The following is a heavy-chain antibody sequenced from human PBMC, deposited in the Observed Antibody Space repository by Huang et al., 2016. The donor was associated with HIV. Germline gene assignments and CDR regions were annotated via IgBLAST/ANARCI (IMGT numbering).Heavy chain of an antibody. CDR1: GYTFTDST. CDR3: ARDWSFGSSTSPAD. D-gene: IGHD6-6*01. V-gene: IGHV1-2*02. Sequence: QVQLVQSGAEVKNPGASVRVSCKASGYTFTDSTIHWVRQAPGQGLEGMGWINPKRGGTSYAQRFQGRVTMTRDTTISTVHMDLRRIQSDDTAVYFCARDWSFGSSTSPADWGQGTLVTVSS. CDR2: INPKRGGT. J-gene: IGHJ4*02.